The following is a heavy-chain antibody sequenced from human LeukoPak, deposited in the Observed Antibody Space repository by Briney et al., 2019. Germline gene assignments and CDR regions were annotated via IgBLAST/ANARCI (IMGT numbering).Heavy chain of an antibody. CDR1: GFTFSSFE. CDR2: ISNRGSTI. CDR3: ARDRSAFSGYDFFDY. Sequence: GGSLRLSCAASGFTFSSFEMNWVRQAPGKGLEWVSYISNRGSTIYYADSVKGRFTISRDNTKNSLYLQMNSLRAEDTALYYCARDRSAFSGYDFFDYWGQGTLVTVSS. D-gene: IGHD5-12*01. V-gene: IGHV3-48*03. J-gene: IGHJ4*02.